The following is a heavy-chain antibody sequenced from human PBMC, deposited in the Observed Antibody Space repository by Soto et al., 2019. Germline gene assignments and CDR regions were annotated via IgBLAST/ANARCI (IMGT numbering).Heavy chain of an antibody. CDR2: IYYSGST. CDR1: GGSIISGGYY. J-gene: IGHJ6*02. V-gene: IGHV4-31*03. D-gene: IGHD2-15*01. Sequence: SETLSLTCTVSGGSIISGGYYWSWIRQHPGKGLEWIGYIYYSGSTYYNPSLKSRVTISVDTSKNQFSLKLSSVTAADTAVYYCARDREFHCSGGSCYSGYYYGMDVWGQGTTVTVSS. CDR3: ARDREFHCSGGSCYSGYYYGMDV.